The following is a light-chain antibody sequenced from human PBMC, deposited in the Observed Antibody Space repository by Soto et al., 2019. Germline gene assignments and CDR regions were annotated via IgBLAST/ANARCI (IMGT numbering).Light chain of an antibody. V-gene: IGKV3-20*01. CDR3: QQYGSSPYT. J-gene: IGKJ2*01. Sequence: EIVLTQSPGTLSLSPGERATLYCRASQSVSSSYLAWYQQKPGQAPRLLIYGASSRATGIPDRFSGSGSGTEFTLTISRLEPEDFAVYYCQQYGSSPYTFGQGTKLEI. CDR1: QSVSSSY. CDR2: GAS.